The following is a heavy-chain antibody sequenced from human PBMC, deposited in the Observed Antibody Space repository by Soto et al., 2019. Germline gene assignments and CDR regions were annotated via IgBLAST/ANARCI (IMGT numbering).Heavy chain of an antibody. J-gene: IGHJ6*02. Sequence: QVQLVESGGGVVQPGRSLRLSCAASRFTFSSYAMHWVRRAPGKGLEWVAVISYDGSNKYYADSVKGRFTISRDNSKNTLYLQMNSLRAEDTAVYYCARNFEQQVVYYYYYGMDVWGQGTTVTVSS. CDR3: ARNFEQQVVYYYYYGMDV. V-gene: IGHV3-30-3*01. CDR1: RFTFSSYA. D-gene: IGHD6-13*01. CDR2: ISYDGSNK.